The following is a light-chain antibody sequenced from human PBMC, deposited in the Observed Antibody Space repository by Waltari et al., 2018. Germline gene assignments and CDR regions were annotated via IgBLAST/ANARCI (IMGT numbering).Light chain of an antibody. Sequence: QSVLTQPPSASGTPGQRVTISCSGGSSNIGSNAVRWDQQLPGAAPKVLNQRNNQRPSGVPDRFSGSKSGTSASLAISGLQSEDEADYYCAGWDDTLNGPLFGTGTKVTVL. J-gene: IGLJ1*01. CDR1: SSNIGSNA. CDR3: AGWDDTLNGPL. V-gene: IGLV1-44*01. CDR2: RNN.